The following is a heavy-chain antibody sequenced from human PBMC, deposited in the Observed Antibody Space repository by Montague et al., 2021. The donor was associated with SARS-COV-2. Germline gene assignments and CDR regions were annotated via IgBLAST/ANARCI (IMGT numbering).Heavy chain of an antibody. J-gene: IGHJ5*01. Sequence: TLSLTCTLSGVSISSESYYWSWIRQPDGKGLEWIGRVYASGITNYNPSLKSRVTISLDTSKNQFSMRLSSVTDADSALYNCIRGLASVDSWGQGTLVTVSS. CDR3: IRGLASVDS. CDR2: VYASGIT. CDR1: GVSISSESYY. V-gene: IGHV4-61*02.